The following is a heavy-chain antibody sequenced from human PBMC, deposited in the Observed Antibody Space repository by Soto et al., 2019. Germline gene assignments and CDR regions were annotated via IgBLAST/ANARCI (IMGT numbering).Heavy chain of an antibody. V-gene: IGHV1-8*01. J-gene: IGHJ5*02. CDR1: GYSFTTYD. CDR2: MNPGSGDT. CDR3: ARGWFDP. Sequence: QVQLVQSGAEVKKPGASVKVSCKASGYSFTTYDIHWVRQPTGQGLEWMGWMNPGSGDTGYAQTFQGRVTMTRNTSIHTAYMELGSLTSDDTAVYYCARGWFDPWGQGTLVTVSS.